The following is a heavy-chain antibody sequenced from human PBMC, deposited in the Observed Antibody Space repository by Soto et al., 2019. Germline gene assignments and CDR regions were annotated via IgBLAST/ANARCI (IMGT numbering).Heavy chain of an antibody. D-gene: IGHD3-16*01. CDR1: GFTVRRTY. CDR2: IYSAGNT. CDR3: ARDSRYVGDNYGLDH. V-gene: IGHV3-53*01. J-gene: IGHJ4*02. Sequence: PGGSLRLSCAASGFTVRRTYMTWVRQAPGKGLEWVSVIYSAGNTYYADSVKGRFTISRDNSRNTVYLQMNSLRAEDTAIYYCARDSRYVGDNYGLDHWGQGSLVTVSS.